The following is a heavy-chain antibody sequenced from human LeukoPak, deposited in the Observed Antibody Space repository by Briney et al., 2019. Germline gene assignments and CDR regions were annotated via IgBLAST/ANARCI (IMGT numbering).Heavy chain of an antibody. CDR2: INSDGRST. CDR1: GFTFSNYW. V-gene: IGHV3-74*01. Sequence: PGGSLRLYCAASGFTFSNYWMHWVRQAPGKGLVWVSRINSDGRSTIYADSVKGRFTISRDNAKNTLYLQRNSLRAEDTAGYYCARAVRQCSSTSCYVYYYGMDVWGQGTTVTVSS. J-gene: IGHJ6*02. CDR3: ARAVRQCSSTSCYVYYYGMDV. D-gene: IGHD2-2*01.